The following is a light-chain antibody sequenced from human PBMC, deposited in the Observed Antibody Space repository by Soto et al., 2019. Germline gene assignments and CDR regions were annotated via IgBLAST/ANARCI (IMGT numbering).Light chain of an antibody. Sequence: EIVLTQSPGTLSLSPGETATLSCRASQSCNSLYLAWYQQKPGQAPRLLIYGAFSSATGIPDRFSGSGSGTDCTLTISRLEPEDFAVYYCQWYSGSQTFGGGTKVEIK. J-gene: IGKJ4*01. V-gene: IGKV3-20*01. CDR1: QSCNSLY. CDR3: QWYSGSQT. CDR2: GAF.